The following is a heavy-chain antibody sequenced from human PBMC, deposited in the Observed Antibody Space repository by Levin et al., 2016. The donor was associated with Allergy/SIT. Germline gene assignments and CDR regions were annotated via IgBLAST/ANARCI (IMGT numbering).Heavy chain of an antibody. V-gene: IGHV4-59*08. CDR3: ARLVQLERPNYYYYGMDV. D-gene: IGHD1-1*01. CDR1: GGSISSYY. Sequence: GSLRLSCTVSGGSISSYYWSWIRQPPGKGLEWIGYIYYSGSTNYNPSLKSRVTISVDTSKNQFSLKLSSVTAADTAVYYCARLVQLERPNYYYYGMDVWGQGTTVTVSS. J-gene: IGHJ6*02. CDR2: IYYSGST.